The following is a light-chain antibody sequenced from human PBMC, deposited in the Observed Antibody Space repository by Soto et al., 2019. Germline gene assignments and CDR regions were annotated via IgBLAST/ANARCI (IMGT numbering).Light chain of an antibody. V-gene: IGLV2-14*01. CDR3: SAYTARRTLV. J-gene: IGLJ3*02. CDR1: MRDVGAYNL. Sequence: QSALTHPASVSGSAGQSITISCSGTMRDVGAYNLVSWYQQHPGTAPKLIIYEVRNRPSGISSRFSGSRSGNTASLTISGLQPEDEGDDYCSAYTARRTLVFGGGTKLTVL. CDR2: EVR.